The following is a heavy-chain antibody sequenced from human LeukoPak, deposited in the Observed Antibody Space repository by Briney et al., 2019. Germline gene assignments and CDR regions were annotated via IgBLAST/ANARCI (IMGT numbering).Heavy chain of an antibody. V-gene: IGHV3-30*01. J-gene: IGHJ4*02. CDR1: GFTFSSYA. CDR2: ISYDGSNK. Sequence: GGSLRLSCAASGFTFSSYAMHWVRQAPGKGLEWVAVISYDGSNKYYADSVKGRFTISRDNSKNTLYLQMNSLRAEDTALYYCARDPSITIFGVVINTEYFDYWGQGTLVTVSS. D-gene: IGHD3-3*01. CDR3: ARDPSITIFGVVINTEYFDY.